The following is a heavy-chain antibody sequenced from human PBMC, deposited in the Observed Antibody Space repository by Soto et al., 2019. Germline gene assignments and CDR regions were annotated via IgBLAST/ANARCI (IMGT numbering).Heavy chain of an antibody. CDR1: GGSISSGDYY. CDR3: ARRYGASFDY. D-gene: IGHD4-17*01. CDR2: IYYSGST. Sequence: PSETLSLTCTVSGGSISSGDYYWSWIRQHPGKGLEWIGYIYYSGSTNYNPSLKSRATISVDTSKNQFSLKLSSVTAADTAVYYCARRYGASFDYWGQGTLVTVSS. J-gene: IGHJ4*02. V-gene: IGHV4-61*08.